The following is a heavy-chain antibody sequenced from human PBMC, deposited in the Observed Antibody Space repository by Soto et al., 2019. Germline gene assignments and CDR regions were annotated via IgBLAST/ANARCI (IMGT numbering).Heavy chain of an antibody. CDR3: AKALGYCSSTSCYVLDY. CDR2: ISDSGGST. CDR1: GFTVSSYA. J-gene: IGHJ4*02. Sequence: PGGSRRRSWAASGFTVSSYAMSWGRQAPGKGLEWVSAISDSGGSTYYADSVKGRFTISRDNSKNTLYLQMNSLRAEDTAVYYCAKALGYCSSTSCYVLDYWGQGTLVTVSS. V-gene: IGHV3-23*01. D-gene: IGHD2-2*01.